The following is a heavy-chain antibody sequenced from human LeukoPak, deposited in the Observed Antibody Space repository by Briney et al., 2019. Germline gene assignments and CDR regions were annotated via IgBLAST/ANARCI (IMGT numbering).Heavy chain of an antibody. CDR3: ASPRGLGIYYFDY. CDR2: ISGSGGST. D-gene: IGHD3-16*01. CDR1: GFTFSSYA. J-gene: IGHJ4*02. Sequence: PGGSLRLSCAVSGFTFSSYAMSWVRQAPGKGLEWVSTISGSGGSTDYADSVKGRFTISRDNSKNTLYLQMNSLRAEDTAVYYCASPRGLGIYYFDYWGQGTLVTVSS. V-gene: IGHV3-23*01.